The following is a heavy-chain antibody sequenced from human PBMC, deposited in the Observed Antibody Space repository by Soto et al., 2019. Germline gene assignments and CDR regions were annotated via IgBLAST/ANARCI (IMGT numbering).Heavy chain of an antibody. CDR3: ATYGSGDAFDI. Sequence: EVQLLESGGGLVQPGGSLRLSCAASGFTFSSYAMSWVRQAPGKGLEWVSAIYSGGSTYYADSVKGRFTISRDNSKNTLYLQMNSLRAEDTAVYYCATYGSGDAFDIWGQGTMVTVSS. J-gene: IGHJ3*02. V-gene: IGHV3-23*05. D-gene: IGHD1-26*01. CDR2: IYSGGST. CDR1: GFTFSSYA.